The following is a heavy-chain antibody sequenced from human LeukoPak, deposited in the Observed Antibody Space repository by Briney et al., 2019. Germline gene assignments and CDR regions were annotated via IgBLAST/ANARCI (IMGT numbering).Heavy chain of an antibody. V-gene: IGHV3-23*01. CDR2: VSGAGREA. J-gene: IGHJ4*02. CDR3: ARLNSLPVGWRSPSDY. Sequence: GGSLRLSCAASGFTFSNYAMSWVRQAPGKGLEWVSDVSGAGREAYYADSVKGRFTISRDNSKNTLFLLMDSLRGEDTALYHCARLNSLPVGWRSPSDYWGQGTLVTVSS. CDR1: GFTFSNYA. D-gene: IGHD2/OR15-2a*01.